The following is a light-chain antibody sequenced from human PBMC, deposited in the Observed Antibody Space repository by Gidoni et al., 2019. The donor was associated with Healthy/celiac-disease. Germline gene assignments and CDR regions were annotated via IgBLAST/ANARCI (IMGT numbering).Light chain of an antibody. CDR2: DAS. CDR3: QQRSNF. V-gene: IGKV3-11*01. Sequence: EIGLTQSPATLSLSQGARATLSRRASQSVSSYLAWYQQKPGQAPRLLIYDASNRATGIPARFSGSGSGTDFTLTSRSLEPEDFAVYYCQQRSNFFXGXTKVEIK. J-gene: IGKJ4*01. CDR1: QSVSSY.